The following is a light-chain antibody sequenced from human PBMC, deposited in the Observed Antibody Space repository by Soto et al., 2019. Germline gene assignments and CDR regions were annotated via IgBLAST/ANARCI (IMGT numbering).Light chain of an antibody. CDR3: HQTYSTPFT. CDR2: AAS. CDR1: QSIATY. Sequence: DIQMTQSPSSLSASVGDRVTITCRASQSIATYLNWCQQKPGKAPQLLIYAASTLQSGVPSRFSGSGSETVFTLTISSLQTEDFATYFCHQTYSTPFTFGPGTKVDVK. J-gene: IGKJ3*01. V-gene: IGKV1-39*01.